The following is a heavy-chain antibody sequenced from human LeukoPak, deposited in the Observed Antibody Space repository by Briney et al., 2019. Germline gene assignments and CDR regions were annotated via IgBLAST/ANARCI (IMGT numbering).Heavy chain of an antibody. CDR2: ISAYNGNT. D-gene: IGHD3-22*01. CDR3: ARGPDYYDSSGYYYYYYMDV. J-gene: IGHJ6*03. CDR1: GYTFTSYG. V-gene: IGHV1-18*01. Sequence: GASVKVSCKASGYTFTSYGISWVRQAPGQGLEWMGWISAYNGNTNYAQKLQGRVTMTTDTSTSTAYMELRSLRSEDTAVYYCARGPDYYDSSGYYYYYYMDVWGKGTTVTVSS.